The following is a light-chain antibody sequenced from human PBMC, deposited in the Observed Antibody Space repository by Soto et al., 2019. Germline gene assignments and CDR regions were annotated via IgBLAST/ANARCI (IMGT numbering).Light chain of an antibody. CDR3: QQYHNWPPWT. J-gene: IGKJ1*01. V-gene: IGKV3D-15*01. CDR1: QSVSSN. Sequence: EIVMTQSPATLSVSPGERATLSCRASQSVSSNLAWYQQKPGQAPRLLIYGASTRATGIPARFSGSGSGTAVTLTISSLQSEDFAVYYCQQYHNWPPWTFGQGTKVEIK. CDR2: GAS.